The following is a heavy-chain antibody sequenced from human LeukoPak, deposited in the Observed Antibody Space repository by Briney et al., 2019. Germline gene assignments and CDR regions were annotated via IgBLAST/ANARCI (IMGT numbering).Heavy chain of an antibody. V-gene: IGHV3-23*01. CDR1: GFSLSSSA. J-gene: IGHJ3*02. CDR2: ISRTKTKT. Sequence: GGSLRLSCAPSGFSLSSSAMSWVRQAPEKGLEWVSTISRTKTKTYYGDSVKGRFTISRDSSKNTLFLQMNSLRVEDTAVYYCAKRGGSNGWGAFDIWGQGTMVTVSS. CDR3: AKRGGSNGWGAFDI. D-gene: IGHD6-19*01.